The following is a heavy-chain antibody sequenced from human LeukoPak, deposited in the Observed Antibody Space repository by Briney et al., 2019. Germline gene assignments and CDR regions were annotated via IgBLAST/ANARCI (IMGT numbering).Heavy chain of an antibody. CDR3: ARDRRGSSGWYSDFDY. V-gene: IGHV4-4*07. CDR1: GASISNYY. CDR2: AYSSGST. J-gene: IGHJ4*02. Sequence: SETLSLTCNVSGASISNYYWTWIRQPAGRGLEWIGRAYSSGSTNYNPSLESRVTMSVDTSKNQFSLKLSSVTAADTAVYYCARDRRGSSGWYSDFDYWGQGTLVTVSS. D-gene: IGHD6-19*01.